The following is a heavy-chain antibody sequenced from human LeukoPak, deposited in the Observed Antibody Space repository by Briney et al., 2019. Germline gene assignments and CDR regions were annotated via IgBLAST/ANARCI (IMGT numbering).Heavy chain of an antibody. CDR1: GYTFTGYY. J-gene: IGHJ4*02. CDR3: ARSIAAAGDLDY. V-gene: IGHV1-2*02. D-gene: IGHD6-13*01. CDR2: INPNSGGT. Sequence: ASVKVSSKASGYTFTGYYMHWVRQAPGQGLEWMGWINPNSGGTNYAQKFQGRVTMTRDTSISTAYMELSRLRSDDTAVYYCARSIAAAGDLDYWGQGTLVTVSS.